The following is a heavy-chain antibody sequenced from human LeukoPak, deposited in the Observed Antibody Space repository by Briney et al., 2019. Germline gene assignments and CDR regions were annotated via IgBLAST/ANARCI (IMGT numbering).Heavy chain of an antibody. V-gene: IGHV4-39*01. CDR1: GGSISSSSYY. D-gene: IGHD5-24*01. CDR2: IYYSGCT. CDR3: ARHAVRRDGYNSPFYYYYGMDV. J-gene: IGHJ6*02. Sequence: SETLSLTCTVSGGSISSSSYYWGWIRQPPGKGLEWIGSIYYSGCTYYNPSLKSRVTRSVDTSKNQFSLKLSSVTAADKAVYYCARHAVRRDGYNSPFYYYYGMDVWGQGTTVTVSS.